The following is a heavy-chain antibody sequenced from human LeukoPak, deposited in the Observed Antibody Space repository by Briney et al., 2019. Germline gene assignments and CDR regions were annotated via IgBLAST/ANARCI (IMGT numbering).Heavy chain of an antibody. V-gene: IGHV1-2*02. CDR1: GYTFTSHY. J-gene: IGHJ4*02. Sequence: GASVKVSCKASGYTFTSHYMHWVRQAPGQGLEWMGWINPNSGGTNYAQKFQGRVTMTRDTSISTAYMELSRLRSDDTAVYYCARPSSGWYDFDYWGQGTLVTVSS. CDR2: INPNSGGT. D-gene: IGHD6-19*01. CDR3: ARPSSGWYDFDY.